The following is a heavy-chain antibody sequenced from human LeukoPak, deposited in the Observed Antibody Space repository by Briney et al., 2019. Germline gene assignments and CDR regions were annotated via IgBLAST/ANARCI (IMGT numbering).Heavy chain of an antibody. CDR1: GASFIGYY. D-gene: IGHD2-2*01. Sequence: SLTLSLTCAVYGASFIGYYWTWIRQPPGKGLKWMGEINHSGSTNYNPSSKSRVTISVDTSKNQFPLKLSPVTAADAAGFYCARGASCCLDDWGQGTLVTVSS. V-gene: IGHV4-34*01. CDR3: ARGASCCLDD. CDR2: INHSGST. J-gene: IGHJ4*01.